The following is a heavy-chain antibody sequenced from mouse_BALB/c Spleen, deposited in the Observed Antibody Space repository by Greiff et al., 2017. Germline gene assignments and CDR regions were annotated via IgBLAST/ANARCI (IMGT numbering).Heavy chain of an antibody. Sequence: EVMLVESGGGLVQPGGSLRLSCATSGFTFTDYYMSWVRQPPGKALEWLGFIRNKANGYTTEYSASVKGRFTISRDNSQSILYLQMNTLRAEDSATYYCARADTTVVAPYFDYWGQGTTLTVSS. CDR1: GFTFTDYY. D-gene: IGHD1-1*01. V-gene: IGHV7-3*02. CDR2: IRNKANGYTT. CDR3: ARADTTVVAPYFDY. J-gene: IGHJ2*01.